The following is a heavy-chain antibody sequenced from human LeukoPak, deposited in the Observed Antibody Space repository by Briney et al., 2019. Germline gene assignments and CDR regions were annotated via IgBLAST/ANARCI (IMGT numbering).Heavy chain of an antibody. V-gene: IGHV3-21*01. J-gene: IGHJ3*02. CDR2: ISSSSSYI. D-gene: IGHD3-22*01. CDR1: GFTFSSYS. Sequence: GGSLRLSCAASGFTFSSYSMSWVRQAPGKGLERVSSISSSSSYIYYADSVKGRFTISRDNAKNSLYLQMNSLRAEDTAVYYCARVPSRDSSGYYRDDAFDIWGQGTMVTVSS. CDR3: ARVPSRDSSGYYRDDAFDI.